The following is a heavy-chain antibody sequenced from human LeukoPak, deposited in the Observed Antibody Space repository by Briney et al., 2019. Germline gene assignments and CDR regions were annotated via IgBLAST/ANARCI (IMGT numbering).Heavy chain of an antibody. CDR3: ARDERLLSFLK. CDR1: GGTFSTYA. D-gene: IGHD3-3*01. Sequence: SVKVSCKASGGTFSTYAISWVRQAPGQGLEWMGGIIPIFGTSNYAQNFQGRVTITADESTSTAYMELSSLRAEDTAIYYCARDERLLSFLKWGQGTLVTVSS. CDR2: IIPIFGTS. J-gene: IGHJ4*02. V-gene: IGHV1-69*01.